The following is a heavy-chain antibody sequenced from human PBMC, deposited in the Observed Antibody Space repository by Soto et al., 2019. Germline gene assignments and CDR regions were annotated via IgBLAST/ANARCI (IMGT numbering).Heavy chain of an antibody. J-gene: IGHJ4*02. Sequence: RRLSCAASGFTFSSYAMHWVRQAPGKGLEWVAVISYDGSNKYYADSVKGRFTISRDNSKNTLYLQMNSLRAEDTAVYYCARVVVSSSSYLPDYWGQGTLVTVYS. CDR2: ISYDGSNK. CDR1: GFTFSSYA. V-gene: IGHV3-30-3*01. D-gene: IGHD6-6*01. CDR3: ARVVVSSSSYLPDY.